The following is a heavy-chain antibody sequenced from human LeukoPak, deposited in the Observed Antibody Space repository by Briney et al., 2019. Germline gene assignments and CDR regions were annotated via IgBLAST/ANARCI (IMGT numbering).Heavy chain of an antibody. CDR1: GFTFSRYG. V-gene: IGHV3-7*01. CDR2: IKQDGSEK. CDR3: ARDKIVGATHLDY. D-gene: IGHD1-26*01. J-gene: IGHJ4*02. Sequence: GGTLRLSCAASGFTFSRYGMSWVRQAPGKGLEWVANIKQDGSEKYYVDSLKGRFTISRDNAKNSLYLQMNSLRAEDTAVYYCARDKIVGATHLDYWGQGTLVTVSS.